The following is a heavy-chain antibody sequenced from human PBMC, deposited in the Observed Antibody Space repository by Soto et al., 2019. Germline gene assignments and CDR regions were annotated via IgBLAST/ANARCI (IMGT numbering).Heavy chain of an antibody. V-gene: IGHV3-23*01. CDR1: GFTFSSYD. CDR2: ITGSGGST. J-gene: IGHJ4*02. Sequence: GGSLRLSCAASGFTFSSYDMSWVRQAPGKGLEWVSTITGSGGSTYYTDSVKGRFTISRDNSKSTLSLQMSNLRAEDTAVYYCXKESFCSGGGGGCYSNYWGQGALVTVSS. D-gene: IGHD2-15*01. CDR3: XKESFCSGGGGGCYSNY.